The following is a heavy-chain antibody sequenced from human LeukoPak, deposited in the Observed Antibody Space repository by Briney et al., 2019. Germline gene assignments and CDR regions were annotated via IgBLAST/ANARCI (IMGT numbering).Heavy chain of an antibody. Sequence: ASVKVSCKASGYTFTSFYMHWVRQAPGQGLEWMGIINPRGGSVSSAQNFQDRITLTRDTSTSTVYMELSSLRSEDTAVYYCARDHSSFIAARPHYFDYWGQGTLVTVSS. D-gene: IGHD6-6*01. J-gene: IGHJ4*02. CDR2: INPRGGSV. CDR3: ARDHSSFIAARPHYFDY. CDR1: GYTFTSFY. V-gene: IGHV1-46*01.